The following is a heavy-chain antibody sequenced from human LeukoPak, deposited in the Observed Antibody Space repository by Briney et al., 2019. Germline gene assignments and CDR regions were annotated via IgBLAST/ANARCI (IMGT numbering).Heavy chain of an antibody. D-gene: IGHD3-22*01. V-gene: IGHV3-21*01. CDR1: GFTFSSYA. J-gene: IGHJ4*02. Sequence: PGGSLRLSCVVSGFTFSSYAMSWVRQAPGKGLEWVSSISSSSSYMYYADSVKGRFTISRDNAKNSLYLQMNSLRAEDTAVYYCARDPSGDYYDSSGYQTIWGQGTLVTVSS. CDR2: ISSSSSYM. CDR3: ARDPSGDYYDSSGYQTI.